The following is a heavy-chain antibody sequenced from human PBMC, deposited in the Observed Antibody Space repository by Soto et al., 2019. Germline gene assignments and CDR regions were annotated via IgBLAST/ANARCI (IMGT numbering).Heavy chain of an antibody. CDR1: GFSFRDYD. Sequence: PGGSLRLSCAASGFSFRDYDMHWVRQRKGKGLEWVSALGAARDPYYVGSVKGRFSVSRDNAQNSLFPQMNNLRVDDTAVYFCARAYLGRLPRRADYYYAMDVWGRGTTVTVSS. CDR3: ARAYLGRLPRRADYYYAMDV. J-gene: IGHJ6*02. V-gene: IGHV3-13*05. CDR2: LGAARDP. D-gene: IGHD1-26*01.